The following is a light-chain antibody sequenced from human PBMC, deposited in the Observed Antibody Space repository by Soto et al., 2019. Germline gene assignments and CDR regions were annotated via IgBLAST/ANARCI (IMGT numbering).Light chain of an antibody. CDR1: QSVSSN. Sequence: EIVMTQSPATLSASPGERATLSCRASQSVSSNLAWYQQKPGQAPRLLIYGASTRATGIPARFSGSGSGTEFTLTISSLESEDFAVYYCQQYDSSGTFGQGTKVDIK. J-gene: IGKJ1*01. CDR3: QQYDSSGT. V-gene: IGKV3-15*01. CDR2: GAS.